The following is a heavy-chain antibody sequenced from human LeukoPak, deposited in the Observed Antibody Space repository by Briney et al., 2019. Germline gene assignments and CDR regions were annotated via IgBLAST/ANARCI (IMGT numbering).Heavy chain of an antibody. V-gene: IGHV1-46*01. CDR1: GFTFTDYY. Sequence: GASVKVSCKASGFTFTDYYMHWVRQAPGQGLEWMGIINPSGGSTSYAQKFQGRVTMTRDMSTSTVYMELSSLRSEDTAVYYCAREAGGIAAARYYFDYWGQGTLVTVSS. D-gene: IGHD6-13*01. J-gene: IGHJ4*02. CDR2: INPSGGST. CDR3: AREAGGIAAARYYFDY.